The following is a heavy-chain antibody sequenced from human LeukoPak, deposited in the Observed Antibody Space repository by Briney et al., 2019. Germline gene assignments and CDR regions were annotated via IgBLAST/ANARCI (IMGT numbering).Heavy chain of an antibody. V-gene: IGHV4-30-4*01. D-gene: IGHD4-11*01. Sequence: SETLSLTCTVSGVSISSGHYYWNWIRQPPGKGLEWIGYIYYSGSTYYNPSLKSRVTISVDTSKNQFSLKLSSVTAADTAVYYCAREIMTTNAFDIWGQGTMVTVSS. CDR1: GVSISSGHYY. CDR2: IYYSGST. CDR3: AREIMTTNAFDI. J-gene: IGHJ3*02.